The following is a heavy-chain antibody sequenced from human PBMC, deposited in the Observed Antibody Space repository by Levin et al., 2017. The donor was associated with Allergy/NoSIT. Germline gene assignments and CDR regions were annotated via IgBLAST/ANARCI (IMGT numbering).Heavy chain of an antibody. CDR2: IFPKTGGT. CDR1: GYTFTPYF. Sequence: PEASVKVSCKTSGYTFTPYFLHWIRQAPGQGLEWLGQIFPKTGGTYFAQKFQGRVTVTTDTSISTAYMELTSLTSDDTAVYYCVRENWYFDYWGQGTLITVSS. V-gene: IGHV1-2*06. CDR3: VRENWYFDY. D-gene: IGHD1-1*01. J-gene: IGHJ4*02.